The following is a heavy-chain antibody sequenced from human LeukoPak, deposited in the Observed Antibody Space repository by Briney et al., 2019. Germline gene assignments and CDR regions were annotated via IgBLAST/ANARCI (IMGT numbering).Heavy chain of an antibody. Sequence: GGSLRLSCAASGFTFSSYWMIWVRQAPGKGLEWVAGIKTDGSDTYYVDSVKGRFTISRDNTKNSLYLQMNSLRAEDTAVYYCGRDLGYHQVGYWGQGTLVTVSS. J-gene: IGHJ4*02. CDR3: GRDLGYHQVGY. CDR1: GFTFSSYW. V-gene: IGHV3-7*01. D-gene: IGHD3-16*01. CDR2: IKTDGSDT.